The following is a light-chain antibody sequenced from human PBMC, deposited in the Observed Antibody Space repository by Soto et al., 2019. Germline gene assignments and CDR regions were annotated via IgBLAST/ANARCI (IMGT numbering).Light chain of an antibody. V-gene: IGKV1-33*01. Sequence: DIQMTQSPSSLSASVGDRVTITSEASQDISNYLNWYQQKPGKAPKLLIYDASGLEAGVPSRFSGSGSGTDFTFTISSLQPEDIATYYCQQYDNLPTFGQGTRLEIK. J-gene: IGKJ5*01. CDR3: QQYDNLPT. CDR2: DAS. CDR1: QDISNY.